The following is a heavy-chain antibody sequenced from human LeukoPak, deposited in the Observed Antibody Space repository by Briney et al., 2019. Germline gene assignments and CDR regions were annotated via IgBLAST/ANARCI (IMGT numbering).Heavy chain of an antibody. CDR2: ISSGSTTI. CDR3: ARERILYSRYWFDP. CDR1: GFMSRTDS. V-gene: IGHV3-48*02. D-gene: IGHD2-8*01. Sequence: GGSLRLSCAAPGFMSRTDSMNPGRQAPGKGLEWVSYISSGSTTIYYADSVKGRFTISRDNTKNSLYLQMNRLRDEETAVSYCARERILYSRYWFDPWGQGTLVTVSS. J-gene: IGHJ5*02.